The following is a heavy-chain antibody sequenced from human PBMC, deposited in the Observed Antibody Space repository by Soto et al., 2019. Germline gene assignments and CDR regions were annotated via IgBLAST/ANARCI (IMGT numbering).Heavy chain of an antibody. CDR2: ISSSSSTI. CDR1: GFTFSSYS. V-gene: IGHV3-48*02. Sequence: EVQLVESGGGLVQPGGSLRLSCAASGFTFSSYSMNWVRQAPGKGLEWGSYISSSSSTIYYADSVKGRFTISRDNAKNSLYLQMNSLRDEDTAVYYCARDLTAVAGTGFDYWGQGTLVTVSS. D-gene: IGHD6-19*01. J-gene: IGHJ4*02. CDR3: ARDLTAVAGTGFDY.